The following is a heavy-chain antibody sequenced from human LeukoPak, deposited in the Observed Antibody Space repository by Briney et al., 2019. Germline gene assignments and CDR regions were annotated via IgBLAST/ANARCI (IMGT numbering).Heavy chain of an antibody. CDR3: AGGSGWLPDS. CDR2: IYDNGNT. V-gene: IGHV4-59*01. Sequence: SETLSLTCSVPGGSISSYYWRWIRQSPGKGLEWMGHIYDNGNTNYNPSLKNRLTILLNTTKNELSLQLTSVTAADTAVYYYAGGSGWLPDSWGQGTRVTVSS. CDR1: GGSISSYY. J-gene: IGHJ4*02. D-gene: IGHD6-19*01.